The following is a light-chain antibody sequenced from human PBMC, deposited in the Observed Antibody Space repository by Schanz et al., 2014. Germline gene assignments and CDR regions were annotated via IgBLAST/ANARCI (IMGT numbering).Light chain of an antibody. CDR1: QGVTSNY. J-gene: IGKJ3*01. CDR3: QQRGGT. Sequence: EIVLTQSPATLSLSPGERGTLSCRASQGVTSNYLAWYQQRPGQAPRVLIYASSTRATGTPARFSGSGSATDFTLTISSLEPEDFAVYYCQQRGGTFGPGTNVDIK. CDR2: ASS. V-gene: IGKV3D-11*01.